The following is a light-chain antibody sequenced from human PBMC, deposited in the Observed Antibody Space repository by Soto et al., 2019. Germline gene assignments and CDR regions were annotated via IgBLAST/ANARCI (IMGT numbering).Light chain of an antibody. Sequence: EIVMTQSPATLSVSPRERAALSCRASQSVSSNFAWYQQKPGQAPRLLIYGASTRATGIPARFSGSGAGTEFTLIIWSLQSEDYAVYYCLQYNHWRYTCGQGTKLEIK. J-gene: IGKJ2*01. CDR2: GAS. V-gene: IGKV3-15*01. CDR3: LQYNHWRYT. CDR1: QSVSSN.